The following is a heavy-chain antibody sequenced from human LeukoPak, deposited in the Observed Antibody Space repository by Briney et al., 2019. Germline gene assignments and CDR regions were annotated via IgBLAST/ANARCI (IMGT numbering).Heavy chain of an antibody. CDR1: GFTFSSCG. J-gene: IGHJ3*02. D-gene: IGHD3-3*02. Sequence: GGSLRLSCAPSGFTFSSCGMHWVRQAPGKGLEWVAVIWLDGSNKYYADSVKGRFTISRDNSKNTLYLQMNSLRAEDAAVYYCARPLATVNIHAFDIWGQGTMVAVSS. V-gene: IGHV3-33*01. CDR3: ARPLATVNIHAFDI. CDR2: IWLDGSNK.